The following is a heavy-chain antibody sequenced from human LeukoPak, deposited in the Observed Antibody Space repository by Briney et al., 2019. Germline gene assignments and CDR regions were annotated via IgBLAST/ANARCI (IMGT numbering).Heavy chain of an antibody. Sequence: PGGSLRLSCAASGFTFSSYWMSWVRQAPRKGLEWVANIKQDGSEKYYVDSVKGRFTISRDNAKNSLYLQMNSLRAEDTAVYYCARDARPLGYCSSTSCYLGAYYYCYMDVWGKGTTVTVSS. D-gene: IGHD2-2*01. J-gene: IGHJ6*03. CDR2: IKQDGSEK. V-gene: IGHV3-7*01. CDR1: GFTFSSYW. CDR3: ARDARPLGYCSSTSCYLGAYYYCYMDV.